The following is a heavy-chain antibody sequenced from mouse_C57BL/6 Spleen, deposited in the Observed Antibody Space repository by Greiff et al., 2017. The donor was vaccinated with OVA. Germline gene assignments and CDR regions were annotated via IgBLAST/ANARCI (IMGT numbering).Heavy chain of an antibody. V-gene: IGHV1-20*01. CDR2: INPYNGDT. Sequence: VQLKQSGPELVKPGDSVKISCKASGYSFTGYFMNWVMQSHGKSLEWIGRINPYNGDTFYNQKFKGKATLTVDKSSSTAHMELRSLTSEDSAVYYCARWLGTNWYFDVWGTGTTVTVSS. D-gene: IGHD2-13*01. CDR1: GYSFTGYF. CDR3: ARWLGTNWYFDV. J-gene: IGHJ1*03.